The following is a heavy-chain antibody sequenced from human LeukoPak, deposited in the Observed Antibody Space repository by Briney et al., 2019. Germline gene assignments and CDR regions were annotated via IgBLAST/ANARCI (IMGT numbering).Heavy chain of an antibody. CDR1: GGTFSSYA. J-gene: IGHJ1*01. D-gene: IGHD5-24*01. Sequence: GASVKDSCKASGGTFSSYAISRVRQAPGQGVECMVRIIAIFGTANYAQKFQCRFTITTDESTSTSYMKLSSLRSEDTAVYYCTRARGYNPFLHWGQGTLFTVSS. CDR2: IIAIFGTA. CDR3: TRARGYNPFLH. V-gene: IGHV1-69*05.